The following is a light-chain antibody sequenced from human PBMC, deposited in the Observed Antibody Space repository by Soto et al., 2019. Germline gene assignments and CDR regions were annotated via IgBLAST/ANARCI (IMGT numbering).Light chain of an antibody. CDR3: QQYKDNPWT. CDR2: KAS. V-gene: IGKV1-5*03. CDR1: QSIVDW. Sequence: DIQMTQSPSTLFASVGDRVTFACRASQSIVDWLAWYQQKPGKAPKLRIYKASNLESGVPSRFGGSGSGSEFTLTISNLQPDDFANDYCQQYKDNPWTFGQGTRVYI. J-gene: IGKJ1*01.